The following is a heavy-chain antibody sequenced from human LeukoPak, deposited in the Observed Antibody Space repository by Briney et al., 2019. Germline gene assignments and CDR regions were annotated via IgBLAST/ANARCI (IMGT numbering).Heavy chain of an antibody. D-gene: IGHD4-17*01. CDR2: IYSGGSI. Sequence: GGALRLSCAASGFTVSSNYMSWVRQALGKGLEWVSVIYSGGSIYYADSVKGRFTISRDNSKNTLYLQMNSLRAEDTAVYYCVRGDYGDYTLFDYWGQGTLVTVSS. V-gene: IGHV3-53*01. CDR1: GFTVSSNY. J-gene: IGHJ4*02. CDR3: VRGDYGDYTLFDY.